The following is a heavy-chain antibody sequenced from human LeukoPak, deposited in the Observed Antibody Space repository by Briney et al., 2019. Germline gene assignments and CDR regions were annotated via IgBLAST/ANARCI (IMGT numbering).Heavy chain of an antibody. CDR3: ARRTPGPQLDEYVAYFFDH. J-gene: IGHJ4*02. V-gene: IGHV4-4*09. CDR2: IYSSGAT. Sequence: PSETLSLTCTVSGGSLTTYNWIWIRQTPGQALEWIGHIYSSGATKYNPSLKSRATILLDTSKNQLSLKLSSVSAADTAVYYCARRTPGPQLDEYVAYFFDHWGQGTQVTVSS. D-gene: IGHD2-2*01. CDR1: GGSLTTYN.